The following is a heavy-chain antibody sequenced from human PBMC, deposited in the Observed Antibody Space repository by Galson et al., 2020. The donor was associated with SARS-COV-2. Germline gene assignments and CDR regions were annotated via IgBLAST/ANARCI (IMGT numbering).Heavy chain of an antibody. CDR2: IDWDDDK. CDR1: GFSLSTSGMC. Sequence: QTLSLTCTFSGFSLSTSGMCVSWIRQPPGKALEWLARIDWDDDKYYSTSLKTRLTISKDTSKNQVVLTMTNMDPVDTATYYCARIAPDSSGYYFDYWGQGTLVTVSS. D-gene: IGHD3-22*01. V-gene: IGHV2-70*11. J-gene: IGHJ4*02. CDR3: ARIAPDSSGYYFDY.